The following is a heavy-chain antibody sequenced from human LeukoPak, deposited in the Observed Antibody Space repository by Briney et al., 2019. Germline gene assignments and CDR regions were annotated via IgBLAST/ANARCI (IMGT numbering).Heavy chain of an antibody. Sequence: TGGSPRLSCTASGFTFGDYAMTWVRQAPGKGLEWVANIKQDGSEKYYVDSVKGRFTISRDNAKNSLYLQMNSLRAEDTAVYYCARTGSSWPFDYWGQGTLVTVSS. CDR3: ARTGSSWPFDY. CDR2: IKQDGSEK. J-gene: IGHJ4*02. V-gene: IGHV3-7*01. CDR1: GFTFGDYA. D-gene: IGHD6-13*01.